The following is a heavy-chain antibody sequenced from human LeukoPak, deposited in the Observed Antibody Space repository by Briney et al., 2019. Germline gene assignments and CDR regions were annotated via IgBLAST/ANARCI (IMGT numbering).Heavy chain of an antibody. V-gene: IGHV3-7*01. D-gene: IGHD5/OR15-5a*01. CDR1: GFTFSFYW. Sequence: PGGSLRLSCAASGFTFSFYWMSWVRQAPGKGLEWVANMNRDGSEIKYVDSVRGRFTISRDNAKNSVYLQMNSLRAEDTAVYFCVRDLGFSTFDNWGQGTLVTVSS. CDR2: MNRDGSEI. J-gene: IGHJ4*02. CDR3: VRDLGFSTFDN.